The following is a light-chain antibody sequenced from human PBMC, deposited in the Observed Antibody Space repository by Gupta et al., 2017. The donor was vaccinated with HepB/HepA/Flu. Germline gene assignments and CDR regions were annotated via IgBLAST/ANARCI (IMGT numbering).Light chain of an antibody. CDR1: RAITNNY. J-gene: IGKJ5*01. CDR3: QQYGIAPVT. V-gene: IGKV3-20*01. Sequence: VVLSQSPGTLSLSPGERAALPCRASRAITNNYFTWYHQKPGQAPRLLIYGASSRATGIPDRFSGSGSGTDFTLVISRVEPEDSGVYYCQQYGIAPVTFGQGTRLQIK. CDR2: GAS.